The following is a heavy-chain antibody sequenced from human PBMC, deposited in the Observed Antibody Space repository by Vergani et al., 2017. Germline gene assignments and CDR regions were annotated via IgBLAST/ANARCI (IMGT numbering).Heavy chain of an antibody. D-gene: IGHD6-13*01. J-gene: IGHJ5*02. Sequence: EVQLVESGGGLVQPGGSLRLSCAASGFTFDDYAMHWVRQAPGKGLEWVSGISWNSGSIGYADSVKGRFTISRDNAKNSLYLQMNSLRAEDMALYYCAKGGREQQLVGNWFDPWGQGTLVTVSS. CDR3: AKGGREQQLVGNWFDP. V-gene: IGHV3-9*03. CDR2: ISWNSGSI. CDR1: GFTFDDYA.